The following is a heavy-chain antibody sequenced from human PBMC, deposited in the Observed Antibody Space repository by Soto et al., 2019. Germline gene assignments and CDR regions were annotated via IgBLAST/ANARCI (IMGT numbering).Heavy chain of an antibody. CDR3: ARDSFRKYYDFWSGYPHPYYYGMDV. V-gene: IGHV4-59*01. CDR2: IYYSGST. D-gene: IGHD3-3*01. Sequence: SSETLSLTCTVSGGSISSYYWSWIRQPPGKGLEWIGYIYYSGSTNYNPSLKSRVTISVDTSKNQFSLKVSSVTAADTAVYYCARDSFRKYYDFWSGYPHPYYYGMDVWGQGTTVTVSS. J-gene: IGHJ6*02. CDR1: GGSISSYY.